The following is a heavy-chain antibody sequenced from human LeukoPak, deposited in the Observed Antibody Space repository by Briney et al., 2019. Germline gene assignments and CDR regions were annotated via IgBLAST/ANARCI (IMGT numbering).Heavy chain of an antibody. Sequence: SETLSLTCTVSGGSISSYYWSWIRQPPGKGLEWIGYIYYSGSTNYNPSLKSRVTISVDTSKNQFSLELSSVTAADTAVYYCAREALYYDFWSGSAYYMDVWGKGTTVTVSS. D-gene: IGHD3-3*01. CDR1: GGSISSYY. V-gene: IGHV4-59*01. CDR2: IYYSGST. J-gene: IGHJ6*03. CDR3: AREALYYDFWSGSAYYMDV.